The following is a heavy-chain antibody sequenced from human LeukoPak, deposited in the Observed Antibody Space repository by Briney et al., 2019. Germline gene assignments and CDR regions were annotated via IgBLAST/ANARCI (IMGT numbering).Heavy chain of an antibody. V-gene: IGHV4-39*01. CDR1: GGSISSSSYY. J-gene: IGHJ5*02. CDR3: ASDEGSSSSWNFNWFAP. Sequence: SETLSLTCTVSGGSISSSSYYWGWIRQPPGKGLEWIGSIYYSGSTYYNPSLKSRVTISVDTSKNQFSLKLSSVTAADTAVYYCASDEGSSSSWNFNWFAPWGQGTLVTVSS. CDR2: IYYSGST. D-gene: IGHD6-6*01.